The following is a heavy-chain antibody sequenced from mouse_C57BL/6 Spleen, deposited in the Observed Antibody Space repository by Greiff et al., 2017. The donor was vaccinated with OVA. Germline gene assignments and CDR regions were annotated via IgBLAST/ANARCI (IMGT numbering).Heavy chain of an antibody. CDR1: GYSITSGYY. D-gene: IGHD1-1*01. J-gene: IGHJ1*03. CDR2: ISYDGSN. V-gene: IGHV3-6*01. CDR3: ARDLTTSDV. Sequence: DVKLQESGPGLVKPSQSLSLTCSVTGYSITSGYYWNWIRQFPGNKLEWMGYISYDGSNNYNPSLKNRISITRDTSKNQFFLKLNSVTTEDTATYYCARDLTTSDVWGTGTTVTVSS.